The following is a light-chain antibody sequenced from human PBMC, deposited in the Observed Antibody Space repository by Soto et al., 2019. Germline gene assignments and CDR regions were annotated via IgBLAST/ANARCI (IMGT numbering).Light chain of an antibody. CDR2: GAS. CDR3: QQYGTSPFT. Sequence: VLTQPPDTLSLSPGERATLSCRASERISSNFLAWYQQRPGQAPRLLIYGASTRASGIPDRFSGSGSGTDFALTISRLEPEDFAVFYCQQYGTSPFTFGPGTTVEIK. J-gene: IGKJ3*01. V-gene: IGKV3-20*01. CDR1: ERISSNF.